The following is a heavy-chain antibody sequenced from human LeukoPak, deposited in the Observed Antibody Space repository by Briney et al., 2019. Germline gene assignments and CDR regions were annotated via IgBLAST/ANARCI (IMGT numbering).Heavy chain of an antibody. CDR2: INPSDDDI. D-gene: IGHD3-9*01. CDR1: GYTFSNYY. Sequence: GASVKVSCKASGYTFSNYYIHWVRQAPGQGFEWMGKINPSDDDITYAQKFQDRVTMTSDTSTSAVYMELSSLRSEDTAVYYCARTLLTGFYMPPGYWGQGSLVTVSS. V-gene: IGHV1-46*01. CDR3: ARTLLTGFYMPPGY. J-gene: IGHJ4*02.